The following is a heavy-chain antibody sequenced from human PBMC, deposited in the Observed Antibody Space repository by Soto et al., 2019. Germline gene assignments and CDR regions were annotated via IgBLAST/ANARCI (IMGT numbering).Heavy chain of an antibody. Sequence: QVHLVQSGSDVEKPGASVKVSCKASGYSFTSYGIGWVRQVPGQGPEWMGWISPYNGRTNYAQSVKGRVVMTTDIPTNTVYLELRSLSSAASALYYPGRTRPYPYPMDVWGQGPPFTVSS. CDR2: ISPYNGRT. CDR1: GYSFTSYG. V-gene: IGHV1-18*01. CDR3: GRTRPYPYPMDV. J-gene: IGHJ6*02.